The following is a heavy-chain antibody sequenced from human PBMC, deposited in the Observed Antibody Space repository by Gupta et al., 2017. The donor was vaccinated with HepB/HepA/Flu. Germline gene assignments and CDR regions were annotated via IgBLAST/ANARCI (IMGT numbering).Heavy chain of an antibody. Sequence: QVQLQQWGAGLLKPSETLSLTCAVYGGSFSGYYWSWIRQPPGKGLEWIGEINHSGSTNYNPSLKTRVTISVDTSKNQFSLKLSSVTAADTAVYYCARGRVAVAPYYYYYYGMDVWGQGTTVTVSS. CDR3: ARGRVAVAPYYYYYYGMDV. CDR2: INHSGST. V-gene: IGHV4-34*01. D-gene: IGHD6-19*01. CDR1: GGSFSGYY. J-gene: IGHJ6*02.